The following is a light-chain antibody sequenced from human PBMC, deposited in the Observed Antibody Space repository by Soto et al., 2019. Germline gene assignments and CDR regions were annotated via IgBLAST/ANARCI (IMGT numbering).Light chain of an antibody. CDR1: QSVSSIY. CDR3: QQYGGSPSYT. J-gene: IGKJ2*01. V-gene: IGKV3-20*01. Sequence: EIVLTQSPGTLSLSPGERATLSCRASQSVSSIYLAWYQQKPGQAPRLLIYRASSRATGIPDRFSGSGSGTDFTLTISRLEPEDFAVYYCQQYGGSPSYTFGQGTKLEI. CDR2: RAS.